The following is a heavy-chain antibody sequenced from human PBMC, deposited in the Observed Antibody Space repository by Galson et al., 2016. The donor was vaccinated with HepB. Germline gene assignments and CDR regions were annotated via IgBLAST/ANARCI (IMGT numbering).Heavy chain of an antibody. V-gene: IGHV3-23*01. CDR1: GFTFSSYA. CDR2: ISGTGGST. J-gene: IGHJ5*02. D-gene: IGHD6-13*01. Sequence: SLRLSCAASGFTFSSYAMNWVRQAPGKGLEWVSAISGTGGSTYYGDSVKGRFTISRDNSKNTLYLQMNSLRAEDTAVYYCAKGNEESNSGSSWYNWFDPWGHGTLVTVSS. CDR3: AKGNEESNSGSSWYNWFDP.